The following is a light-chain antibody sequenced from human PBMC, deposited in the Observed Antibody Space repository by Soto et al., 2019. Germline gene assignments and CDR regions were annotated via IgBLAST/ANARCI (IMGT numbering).Light chain of an antibody. CDR3: QPRIKWPRLT. CDR2: DAT. J-gene: IGKJ4*01. Sequence: EIVLTQSPATLTLSPGDRATLSCRASESVDRFLSSYQQKPGQAPRLLIYDATNRAADIPARFSGSGFGTDFTLTITSLAREDVAVCYGQPRIKWPRLTFGGGTKVEIK. CDR1: ESVDRF. V-gene: IGKV3-11*01.